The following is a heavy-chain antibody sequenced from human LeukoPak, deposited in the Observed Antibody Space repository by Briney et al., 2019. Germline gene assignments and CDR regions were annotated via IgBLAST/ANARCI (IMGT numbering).Heavy chain of an antibody. CDR1: GFTFSSSA. Sequence: GRCLRLSCAVSGFTFSSSAMGWVRRAPGKGLERVSSISGGGETAYYTDSVRGRFTVSRDNSKNTLYLQMNSLRAEDTAVYYCAKAGPYYFPYWGQGTLVTVSS. CDR3: AKAGPYYFPY. D-gene: IGHD2-8*02. CDR2: ISGGGETA. J-gene: IGHJ4*02. V-gene: IGHV3-23*01.